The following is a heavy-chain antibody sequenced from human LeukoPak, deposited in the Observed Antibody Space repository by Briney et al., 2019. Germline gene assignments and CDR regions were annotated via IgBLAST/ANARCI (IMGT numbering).Heavy chain of an antibody. D-gene: IGHD3-22*01. CDR1: GGSISSSGYY. CDR3: ARHWRGSYYDTSGSPTPY. J-gene: IGHJ4*02. Sequence: PSETLSLTCIVSGGSISSSGYYWGWIRQPPGKGLEWIGTFYYSGSTYYNPSLKSRVTISVDTSKNQFSLRLSSVTAADTAVYYCARHWRGSYYDTSGSPTPYWGQGTLVTVSS. V-gene: IGHV4-39*01. CDR2: FYYSGST.